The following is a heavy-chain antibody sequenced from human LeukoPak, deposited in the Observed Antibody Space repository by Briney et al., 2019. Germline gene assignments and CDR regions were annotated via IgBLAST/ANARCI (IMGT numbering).Heavy chain of an antibody. CDR2: IYYSGST. Sequence: SETLSLTCTVSGGSISSYYWSWIRQPPGKGLEWIGYIYYSGSTNYNPSLKSRVTISVDTSKNQFSLKLSSVTAADTAVYYCARHRGWSDYYPYYFDYWGQGTLVTVSS. CDR1: GGSISSYY. V-gene: IGHV4-59*08. CDR3: ARHRGWSDYYPYYFDY. J-gene: IGHJ4*02. D-gene: IGHD3-3*01.